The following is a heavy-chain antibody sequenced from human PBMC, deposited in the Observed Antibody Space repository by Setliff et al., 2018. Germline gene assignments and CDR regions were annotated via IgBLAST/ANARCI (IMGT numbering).Heavy chain of an antibody. V-gene: IGHV1-18*01. CDR3: ARDRPMVVVADNLALFDY. Sequence: ASVKVSCKASGYSFPSYGISWVRQAPGQGLEWMGWISAYNGFIIYAQMFQGRVIMTTDTSMSTAYMELRSLRSDDTAVYYCARDRPMVVVADNLALFDYWGQGTLVTVSS. D-gene: IGHD2-15*01. CDR2: ISAYNGFI. CDR1: GYSFPSYG. J-gene: IGHJ4*02.